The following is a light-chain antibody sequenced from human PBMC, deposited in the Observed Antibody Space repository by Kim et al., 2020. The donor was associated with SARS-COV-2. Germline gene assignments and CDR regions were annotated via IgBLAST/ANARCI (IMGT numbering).Light chain of an antibody. CDR1: QGIASD. Sequence: SPDARATLTCRASQGIASDLAWCQHKAGQPPRLLIYGASIRATGVPTRFRGSGSGTEFTLTINNLQSEDFGVYYCQQYNNWPPWTFGQGTKVDIK. V-gene: IGKV3-15*01. CDR3: QQYNNWPPWT. J-gene: IGKJ1*01. CDR2: GAS.